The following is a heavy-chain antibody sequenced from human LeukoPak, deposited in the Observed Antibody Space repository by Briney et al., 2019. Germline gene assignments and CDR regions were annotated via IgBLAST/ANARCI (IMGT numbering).Heavy chain of an antibody. J-gene: IGHJ4*02. Sequence: SQTLSLTCTVSGGSTNIPDYYWSWIRQSPGKALEWIGNIYYSGSTNYNPSLRDRLTISLDTSRDQFSLKLTSVTAADTAVYHCARERCYSGSCHLDYWGQGTLVTVSA. CDR2: IYYSGST. CDR3: ARERCYSGSCHLDY. D-gene: IGHD2-15*01. V-gene: IGHV4-30-4*01. CDR1: GGSTNIPDYY.